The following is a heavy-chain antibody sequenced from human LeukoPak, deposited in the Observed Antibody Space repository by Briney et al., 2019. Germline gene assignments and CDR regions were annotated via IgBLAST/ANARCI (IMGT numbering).Heavy chain of an antibody. J-gene: IGHJ3*02. CDR3: ARAAGVPVAFDI. D-gene: IGHD2-8*01. CDR2: IYYSGST. Sequence: KPSETLSLTCTVSGGSISSYYWSWIRQPPGKGLEWIGYIYYSGSTNYNPSLKSRVTISVDTSKNQFSLKLSSVTAADTAVYYCARAAGVPVAFDIRGQGTMVTVSS. CDR1: GGSISSYY. V-gene: IGHV4-59*01.